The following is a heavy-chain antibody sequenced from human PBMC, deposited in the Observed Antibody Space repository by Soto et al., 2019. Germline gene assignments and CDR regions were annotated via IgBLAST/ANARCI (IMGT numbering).Heavy chain of an antibody. Sequence: PSQTLSLTCAICGDSVSNNGATWNWIRQSPSRGLEWLGRAYYRSRWQYDYATSVRSRITINPDTSKSQFSLQLNAVTPEDTAVYYCPRDPPDFNSRFDFWGQGTLVTVSS. CDR1: GDSVSNNGAT. CDR2: AYYRSRWQY. V-gene: IGHV6-1*01. CDR3: PRDPPDFNSRFDF. J-gene: IGHJ4*02. D-gene: IGHD4-4*01.